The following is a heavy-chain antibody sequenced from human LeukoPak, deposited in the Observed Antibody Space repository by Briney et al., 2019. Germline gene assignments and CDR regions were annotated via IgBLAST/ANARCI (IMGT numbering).Heavy chain of an antibody. CDR3: AKAGGSGSYGLQYYYYMDV. Sequence: PGGSLRLSCAASGFTFSSYAMSWLRQAPGKGLAWVSAISGSGGSTYYADSVKGRFPILRDNFKNTLYLQMNSLKAEDTSLYYWAKAGGSGSYGLQYYYYMDVWGKGTTVTVSS. CDR1: GFTFSSYA. CDR2: ISGSGGST. V-gene: IGHV3-23*01. D-gene: IGHD3-10*01. J-gene: IGHJ6*03.